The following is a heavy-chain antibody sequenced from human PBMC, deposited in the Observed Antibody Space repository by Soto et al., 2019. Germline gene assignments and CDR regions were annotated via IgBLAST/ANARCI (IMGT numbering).Heavy chain of an antibody. CDR3: ARQGVLLWFGEYADV. D-gene: IGHD3-10*01. Sequence: GGSLRLSCAASGFTFSSYWMHWVRQAPGKGLVWVSRINSDGSSTSYADSVKGRFTIPRDNAKNTLYLQMNSLRAEDTAVYYCARQGVLLWFGEYADVWGQGTTVTVSS. CDR1: GFTFSSYW. CDR2: INSDGSST. J-gene: IGHJ6*02. V-gene: IGHV3-74*01.